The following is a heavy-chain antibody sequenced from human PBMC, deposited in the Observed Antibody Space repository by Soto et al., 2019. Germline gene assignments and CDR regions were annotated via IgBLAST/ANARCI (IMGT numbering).Heavy chain of an antibody. J-gene: IGHJ6*02. CDR1: GYTLTSYG. CDR3: ARDGHRDSSSWTRTNYYYYGMDG. V-gene: IGHV1-18*01. D-gene: IGHD6-13*01. Sequence: QVQLVQSGAEVKKPGASVKVSCKASGYTLTSYGISWVRQAPGQGLEWMGWISAYNGNTNYAQKLQGRVTMTTDTSTSTAYMELRSLRSDDTAVYYCARDGHRDSSSWTRTNYYYYGMDGWGQGTTVTVSS. CDR2: ISAYNGNT.